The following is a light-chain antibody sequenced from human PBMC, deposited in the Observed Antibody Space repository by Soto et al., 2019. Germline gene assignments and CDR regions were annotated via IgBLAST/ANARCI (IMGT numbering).Light chain of an antibody. CDR2: EVS. CDR1: SSDVGGYNY. V-gene: IGLV2-14*01. J-gene: IGLJ2*01. CDR3: SSYTTSTSFIL. Sequence: QSVLTQPASVSGSPGQSITISCTGASSDVGGYNYVSWYQQHPGKAPKLMIYEVSSRPSGVSYRFSGSKSGNTASLTISGLQAEDEADYYCSSYTTSTSFILFGGGTKVTVL.